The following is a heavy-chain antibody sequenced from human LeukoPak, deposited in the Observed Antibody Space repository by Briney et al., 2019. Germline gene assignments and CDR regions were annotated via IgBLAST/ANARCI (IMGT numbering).Heavy chain of an antibody. J-gene: IGHJ4*02. D-gene: IGHD5-18*01. CDR3: ARGELTAMGPAAWIY. Sequence: GASVKVSCKASGGTFSSYAISWVRQAPGQGLEWMGGIIPIFGTANYAQKFQGRVTITADESTSTAYMELSSLRSEDTAVYYCARGELTAMGPAAWIYWGQGTLVTVSS. CDR2: IIPIFGTA. V-gene: IGHV1-69*13. CDR1: GGTFSSYA.